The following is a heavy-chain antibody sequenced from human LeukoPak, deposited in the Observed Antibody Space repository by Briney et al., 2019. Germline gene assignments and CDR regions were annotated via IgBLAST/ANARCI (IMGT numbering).Heavy chain of an antibody. Sequence: PGGSLRLSCSASGFAFSSNAMHWVRQAPGRGLEWLAVIAYDGSNEDHADSVRGRFTISRDSSKNTLFLQMNSLRPEDTAIYYCARDLVYSSGWYAGELDHWGLGTLVIVSS. D-gene: IGHD6-19*01. V-gene: IGHV3-30*03. CDR2: IAYDGSNE. CDR3: ARDLVYSSGWYAGELDH. J-gene: IGHJ4*02. CDR1: GFAFSSNA.